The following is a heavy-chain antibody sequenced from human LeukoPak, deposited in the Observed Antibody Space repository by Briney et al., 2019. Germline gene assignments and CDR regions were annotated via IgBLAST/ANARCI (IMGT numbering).Heavy chain of an antibody. V-gene: IGHV3-7*01. CDR3: ASQGGSGSFEDY. D-gene: IGHD1-26*01. CDR1: GFTFSSYW. CDR2: IKQDGSEK. J-gene: IGHJ4*02. Sequence: GGSLRPSCAASGFTFSSYWMSWVRQAPGKGLEWVANIKQDGSEKYYVDSVKGRFTISRDNAKNSLYLQMNSLRAEDTAVYYCASQGGSGSFEDYWGQGTLVTVSS.